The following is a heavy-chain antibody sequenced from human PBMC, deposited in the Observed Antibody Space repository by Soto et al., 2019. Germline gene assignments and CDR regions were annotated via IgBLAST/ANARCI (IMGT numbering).Heavy chain of an antibody. J-gene: IGHJ4*02. D-gene: IGHD2-8*01. V-gene: IGHV4-34*01. CDR1: GGSFSVYY. CDR3: ARVYQVLGLYYFDY. Sequence: ETLTVTCTVSGGSFSVYYWGGIRQSPGEGLEWIGETDHSGSTSYNPSLNSRVTISVDTSKNQFSLILTSVTAADTAVYYCARVYQVLGLYYFDYWGQGTLVTVSS. CDR2: TDHSGST.